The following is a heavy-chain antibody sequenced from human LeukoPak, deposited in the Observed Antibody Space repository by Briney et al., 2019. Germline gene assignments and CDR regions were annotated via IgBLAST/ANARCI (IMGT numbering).Heavy chain of an antibody. Sequence: EASVKVSCKASGYTFTGYYMHWVRQAPGQGLEWMGWINPNSGGTNYAQKFQGRVTMTRDTSISTAYMELSRLRSDDTAVYYCARVRITTHHRYYMDVWGKGTTVTISS. CDR1: GYTFTGYY. CDR2: INPNSGGT. J-gene: IGHJ6*03. V-gene: IGHV1-2*02. D-gene: IGHD3-22*01. CDR3: ARVRITTHHRYYMDV.